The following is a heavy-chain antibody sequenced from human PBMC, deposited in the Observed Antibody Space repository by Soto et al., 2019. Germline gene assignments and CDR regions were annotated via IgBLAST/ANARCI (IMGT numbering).Heavy chain of an antibody. Sequence: ASVKVSCKASGYTFISYDINWVRQATGQGLEWMGWMNPNSGYTGYAQKFQGRVTMTRNTSISTAYMELSSLRSEDTAVYYCVRGKVLTGTTPYNWFDPWGQGTLVTVSS. D-gene: IGHD1-7*01. CDR3: VRGKVLTGTTPYNWFDP. CDR2: MNPNSGYT. CDR1: GYTFISYD. J-gene: IGHJ5*02. V-gene: IGHV1-8*01.